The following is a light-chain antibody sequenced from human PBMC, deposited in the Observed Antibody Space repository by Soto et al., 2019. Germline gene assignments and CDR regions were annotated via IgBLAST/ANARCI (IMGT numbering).Light chain of an antibody. V-gene: IGKV1-5*01. J-gene: IGKJ1*01. CDR3: QQYNSYSPWT. CDR2: DAS. CDR1: QTISSW. Sequence: DIQMTQSPSTLSGSVGDRVTITCLASQTISSWLAWYQQKPGKAPKLLISDASSLESGVPSRFSGSGSGTEFTLTISSLQPDDFATYYCQQYNSYSPWTLGQGTKVDIK.